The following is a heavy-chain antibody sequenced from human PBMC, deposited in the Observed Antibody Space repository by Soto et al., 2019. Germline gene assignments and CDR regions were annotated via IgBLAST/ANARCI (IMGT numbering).Heavy chain of an antibody. Sequence: PGGSLRLSCAASGFTFDDYAMHWVRQAPGKGLEWASGISWNSGSIGYADSVKGRFTISRDNAKNSLYLQMNSLRAEDTALYYCAKGDYGPFDYWGQGTLVTVSS. J-gene: IGHJ4*02. CDR1: GFTFDDYA. V-gene: IGHV3-9*01. CDR3: AKGDYGPFDY. D-gene: IGHD4-17*01. CDR2: ISWNSGSI.